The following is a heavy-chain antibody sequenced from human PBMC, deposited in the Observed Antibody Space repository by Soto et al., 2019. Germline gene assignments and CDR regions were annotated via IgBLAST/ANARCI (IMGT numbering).Heavy chain of an antibody. CDR2: IYWDDDK. CDR3: ARLVAAGITYYFDS. Sequence: QITLKESGPTLVKPTQPLTLTCTFSAFSLSTSGVGVGWIRQPPGKALEWLTFIYWDDDKRYSPSLKSRLTITKDTSKNQVVLTMTNMDPVDTATYYCARLVAAGITYYFDSWVQGTLVTVSS. J-gene: IGHJ4*02. D-gene: IGHD2-21*01. CDR1: AFSLSTSGVG. V-gene: IGHV2-5*02.